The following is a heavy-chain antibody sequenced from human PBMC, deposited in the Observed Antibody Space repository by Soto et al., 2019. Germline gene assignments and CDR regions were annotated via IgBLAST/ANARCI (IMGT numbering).Heavy chain of an antibody. CDR1: GFTFSSYG. V-gene: IGHV3-30*18. Sequence: QVQLVESGGGVVQPGRSLRLSCAASGFTFSSYGMHWDRQAPGKGLEWVAVISYDGSNKYYADSVKGRFTISRDNSKNTLYLQMNSLRAEDTAVYYCAKGGQLELNWFDPWGQGTLVTVSS. D-gene: IGHD1-7*01. J-gene: IGHJ5*02. CDR2: ISYDGSNK. CDR3: AKGGQLELNWFDP.